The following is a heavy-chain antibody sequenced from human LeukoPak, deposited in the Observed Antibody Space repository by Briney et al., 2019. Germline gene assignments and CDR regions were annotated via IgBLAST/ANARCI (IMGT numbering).Heavy chain of an antibody. CDR2: INPNSGGT. CDR1: GYTLTGYY. CDR3: ARFIYYDSSGYNY. J-gene: IGHJ4*02. V-gene: IGHV1-2*02. D-gene: IGHD3-22*01. Sequence: GASVKVSCKASGYTLTGYYMHWVRQAPGQGLEWMGWINPNSGGTNYAQKFQGRVTMTRDTSISTAYMKLSRLRPDDTAVYYCARFIYYDSSGYNYWGQGTLVTVSS.